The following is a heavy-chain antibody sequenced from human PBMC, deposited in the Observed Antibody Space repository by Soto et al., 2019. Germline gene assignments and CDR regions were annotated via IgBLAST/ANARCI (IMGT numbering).Heavy chain of an antibody. V-gene: IGHV3-23*01. CDR3: AKVGREFLEWPIDY. Sequence: GGSLRLSCAASGFTFSSYAMSWVRQAPGKGLEWVSAISGSGGSTYYADSVKGRFTISRDNSKNTLYLQMNSLRAEDTAVYYCAKVGREFLEWPIDYWGQGTLVTVSS. D-gene: IGHD3-3*01. J-gene: IGHJ4*02. CDR2: ISGSGGST. CDR1: GFTFSSYA.